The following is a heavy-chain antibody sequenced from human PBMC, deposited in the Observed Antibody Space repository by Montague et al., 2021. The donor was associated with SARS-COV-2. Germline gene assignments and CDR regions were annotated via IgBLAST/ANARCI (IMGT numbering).Heavy chain of an antibody. V-gene: IGHV3-23*01. J-gene: IGHJ5*02. CDR2: ISGSGGST. CDR3: AKRYCSGGSCYSGFDP. D-gene: IGHD2-15*01. Sequence: SRSLSLSASGFPFSSYAMSWVRQAPGKGLEWVSAISGSGGSTYYADSVKGRFTISRDNSKNTLYLQMNSLRAEDTAVYCCAKRYCSGGSCYSGFDPWGQGTLVTVSS. CDR1: GFPFSSYA.